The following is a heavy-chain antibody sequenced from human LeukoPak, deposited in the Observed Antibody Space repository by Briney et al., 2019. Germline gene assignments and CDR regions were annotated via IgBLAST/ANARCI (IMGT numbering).Heavy chain of an antibody. Sequence: SVKVSCKASGGTFSSYAISWVRQAPGQGLEWMGGIIPIFGTANYAQKFQGRVTITADKSTSTAYMELSSLRSEDTAVYYCARDQYYGSGTYYNSSKGYFDYWGQGTLVTVSS. CDR2: IIPIFGTA. CDR3: ARDQYYGSGTYYNSSKGYFDY. J-gene: IGHJ4*02. V-gene: IGHV1-69*06. D-gene: IGHD3-10*01. CDR1: GGTFSSYA.